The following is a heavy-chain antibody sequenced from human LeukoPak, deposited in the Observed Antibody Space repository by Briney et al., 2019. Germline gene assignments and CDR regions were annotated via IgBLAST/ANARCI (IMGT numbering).Heavy chain of an antibody. Sequence: SETLSLTCTVSGGSISSYCWSWIRQPPGKGLEWIGYIYYSGSTNYNPSLKSRVTISVDTSKNQFSLKLSSVTAADTAVYYCARWVFCSSTSCTDAFDIWGQGTMVTVSS. CDR1: GGSISSYC. D-gene: IGHD2-2*01. V-gene: IGHV4-59*01. CDR2: IYYSGST. J-gene: IGHJ3*02. CDR3: ARWVFCSSTSCTDAFDI.